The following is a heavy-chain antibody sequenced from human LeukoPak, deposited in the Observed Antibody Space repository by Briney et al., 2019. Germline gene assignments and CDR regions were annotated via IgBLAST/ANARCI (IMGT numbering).Heavy chain of an antibody. J-gene: IGHJ4*02. CDR2: ISSSSSTI. CDR3: ARSRGSSGSYPFDY. Sequence: GSLRLSCAASGFTFSSYSMNWVRQAPGKGLEWVSYISSSSSTIYYAGSVKGRFTISRDNAKNSLFLQMNSLRAEDTAMYYCARSRGSSGSYPFDYWGQGTLVTVSS. CDR1: GFTFSSYS. D-gene: IGHD1-26*01. V-gene: IGHV3-48*01.